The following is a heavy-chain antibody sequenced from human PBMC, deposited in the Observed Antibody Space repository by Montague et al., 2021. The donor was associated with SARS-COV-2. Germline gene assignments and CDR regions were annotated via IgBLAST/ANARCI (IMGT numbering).Heavy chain of an antibody. Sequence: PALVKPTQTLTLTCVFSGFSLNTDGAGVAWIRRPPGKALEWLALIYWDGDQRYSPSLKTRLTIIKDTSKNRVVLTMTNLDPVDTATYYCARRYDFYRAEAFDVWGQGTMLTVSS. CDR2: IYWDGDQ. V-gene: IGHV2-5*02. CDR3: ARRYDFYRAEAFDV. J-gene: IGHJ3*01. CDR1: GFSLNTDGAG. D-gene: IGHD3-3*01.